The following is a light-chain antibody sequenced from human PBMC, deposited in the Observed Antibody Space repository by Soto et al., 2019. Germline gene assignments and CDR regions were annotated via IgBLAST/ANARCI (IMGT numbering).Light chain of an antibody. V-gene: IGKV3-15*01. CDR3: QQYNRLPRT. Sequence: EIVMTQSPATLSVSPGERATLSCSASQSVSTNLAWYQQKPGQAPRLLIYDASTRATGIPVRFSGSESGTEFTLSISSVQSEDFAVFYCQQYNRLPRTFGQGTKVDI. J-gene: IGKJ1*01. CDR1: QSVSTN. CDR2: DAS.